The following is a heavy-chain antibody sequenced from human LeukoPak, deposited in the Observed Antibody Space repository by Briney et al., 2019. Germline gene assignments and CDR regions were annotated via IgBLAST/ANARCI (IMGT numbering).Heavy chain of an antibody. D-gene: IGHD6-13*01. J-gene: IGHJ4*02. CDR1: GFIFDDFS. Sequence: GGSLRLSCAASGFIFDDFSMFWVRQVPGKGLEWVSSITWHGRSTAYADSVRGRFTISRDNAKYSLYLQMNSLRPEGTAFYYCTKATTRRVPAATIDSWGQGTLVTVSS. CDR2: ITWHGRST. V-gene: IGHV3-9*01. CDR3: TKATTRRVPAATIDS.